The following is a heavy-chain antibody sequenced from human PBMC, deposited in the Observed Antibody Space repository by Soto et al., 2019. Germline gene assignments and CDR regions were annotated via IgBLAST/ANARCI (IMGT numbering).Heavy chain of an antibody. J-gene: IGHJ6*02. CDR3: ATYGRWLVHFYYYGMDV. Sequence: EVQLLESGGGLVQPGGSLRLSCATSGFTFSSYAMSWVRQAPGKGLEWVSAISGSGGSTYYADSVKGRFTISRDNSKDTLYLQMNSLRAEDTAVYVCATYGRWLVHFYYYGMDVWGQGTTVTVSS. D-gene: IGHD6-19*01. CDR2: ISGSGGST. CDR1: GFTFSSYA. V-gene: IGHV3-23*01.